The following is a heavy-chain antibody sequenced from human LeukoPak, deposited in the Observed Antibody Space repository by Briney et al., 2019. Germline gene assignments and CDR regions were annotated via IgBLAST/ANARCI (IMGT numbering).Heavy chain of an antibody. CDR2: IYYSGNT. CDR1: GGSISNYY. J-gene: IGHJ5*02. Sequence: SSETLSLTCTVSGGSISNYYRSWIRRPPGKGLEWIGYIYYSGNTNYNPSLKSRVTILVDTSKNQFSLKLNSVTAADTAVYYCARHEGSTGGYNWFDPWGQGTLVTVSS. CDR3: ARHEGSTGGYNWFDP. D-gene: IGHD1-26*01. V-gene: IGHV4-59*08.